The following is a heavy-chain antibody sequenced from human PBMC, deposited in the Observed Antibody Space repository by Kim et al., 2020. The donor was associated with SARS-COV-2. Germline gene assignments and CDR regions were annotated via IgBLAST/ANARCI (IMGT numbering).Heavy chain of an antibody. Sequence: SETLSLTCTVSGGSISSYYWSWIRQPPGKGLEWIGYIYYSGSTNYNPSLKSRVTISVDTSKNQFSLKLSSVTAADTAVYYCARAGTTVRGATFHYWGPG. CDR2: IYYSGST. J-gene: IGHJ4*02. D-gene: IGHD3-10*01. V-gene: IGHV4-59*01. CDR1: GGSISSYY. CDR3: ARAGTTVRGATFHY.